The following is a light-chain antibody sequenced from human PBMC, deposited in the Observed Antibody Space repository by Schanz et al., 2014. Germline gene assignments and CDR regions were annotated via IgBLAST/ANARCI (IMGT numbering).Light chain of an antibody. CDR3: ATWDASLSSGV. Sequence: QSALTQPPSVSAAPGQKVTMSCSGSRSNIGDNSVSWYQQVPGTAPKLLIYDNNKRPSGIPDRFSGSKSATSATLGITGLQTGDEADYYCATWDASLSSGVFGGGTKLTVL. V-gene: IGLV1-51*01. CDR2: DNN. CDR1: RSNIGDNS. J-gene: IGLJ3*02.